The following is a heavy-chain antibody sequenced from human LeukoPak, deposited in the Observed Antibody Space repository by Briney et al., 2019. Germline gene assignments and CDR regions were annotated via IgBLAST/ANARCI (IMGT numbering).Heavy chain of an antibody. V-gene: IGHV4-4*07. CDR3: ARAPTTVTTNFDY. J-gene: IGHJ4*02. CDR1: GVSISSYY. D-gene: IGHD4-17*01. CDR2: IYTSWST. Sequence: PSETLSLTCTVSGVSISSYYWSWLRQPAGKGLEWIGRIYTSWSTNYNPSLKSRVTISVDKSKNQFSLKLSSVTAADTAVYYCARAPTTVTTNFDYWGQGTLVTVSS.